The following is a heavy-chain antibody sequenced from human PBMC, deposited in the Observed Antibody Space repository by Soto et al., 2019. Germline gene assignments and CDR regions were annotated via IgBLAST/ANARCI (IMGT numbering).Heavy chain of an antibody. V-gene: IGHV1-69*01. Sequence: QVQLVQSGAEVKKPGSSVKVSCKASGGTFSSYAISWVRQAPGQGLEWMGGIIPIFGTANYAQKFQGRVTSTADESTSTAYMELSSLRSEDTAVYYCAREETLGELSYYFDYWGQGTLVTVSS. J-gene: IGHJ4*02. CDR1: GGTFSSYA. CDR2: IIPIFGTA. CDR3: AREETLGELSYYFDY. D-gene: IGHD3-10*01.